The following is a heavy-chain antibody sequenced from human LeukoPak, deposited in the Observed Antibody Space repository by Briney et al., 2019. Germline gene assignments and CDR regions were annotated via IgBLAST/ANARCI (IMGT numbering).Heavy chain of an antibody. CDR3: ATLSSNPITMVRGVTPY. CDR2: FDPEDGET. Sequence: ASVKVSCKVSGYTLTELSMHWVRQAPGKGLEWMGGFDPEDGETTYAQKFQGRVTMTEDTSTDTAYMELSSPRSEDTAVYYCATLSSNPITMVRGVTPYWGQGTLVTVSS. D-gene: IGHD3-10*01. CDR1: GYTLTELS. J-gene: IGHJ4*02. V-gene: IGHV1-24*01.